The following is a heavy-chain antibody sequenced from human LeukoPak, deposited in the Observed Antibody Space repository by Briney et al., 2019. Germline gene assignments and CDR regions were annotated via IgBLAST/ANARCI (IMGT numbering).Heavy chain of an antibody. D-gene: IGHD3-22*01. CDR3: ARESTNYYDSDGYHYGPVY. CDR1: GDTFSSYG. Sequence: GASVKVSCKTSGDTFSSYGITWVRQAPGQGLEWMGGIIPIFGTANYAQNFQGRLTIIADESTTTTYMELTNLRSEDTAVYYCARESTNYYDSDGYHYGPVYWGQGTLVTVSS. CDR2: IIPIFGTA. J-gene: IGHJ4*02. V-gene: IGHV1-69*13.